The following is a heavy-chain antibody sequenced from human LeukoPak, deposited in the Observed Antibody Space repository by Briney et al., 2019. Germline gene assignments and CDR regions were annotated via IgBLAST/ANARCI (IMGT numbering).Heavy chain of an antibody. J-gene: IGHJ3*02. Sequence: ASVKVSCKASGYTFTGYYMHWVRQAPGQGLEWMGWINPNSGGTNYAQKFQGRVTMTRDTSISTAYMELSRLRSDDTAVYYCAKTWTPRRWECAFDIWGQGTMVTVSS. CDR2: INPNSGGT. CDR1: GYTFTGYY. D-gene: IGHD1-26*01. V-gene: IGHV1-2*02. CDR3: AKTWTPRRWECAFDI.